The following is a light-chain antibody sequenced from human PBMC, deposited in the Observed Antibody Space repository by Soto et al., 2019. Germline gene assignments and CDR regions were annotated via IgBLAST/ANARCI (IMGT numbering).Light chain of an antibody. CDR2: KAP. CDR3: QQYHSYPVP. CDR1: QSITNW. Sequence: DIQMTQSPSTLSASVGDRLSITCRASQSITNWWAWYQQNPGKAPKLLFYKAPSLQREVPSRFGGSASGPEFTLTTGSLQPDNFATYYCQQYHSYPVPFGPGTKVDT. V-gene: IGKV1-5*03. J-gene: IGKJ3*01.